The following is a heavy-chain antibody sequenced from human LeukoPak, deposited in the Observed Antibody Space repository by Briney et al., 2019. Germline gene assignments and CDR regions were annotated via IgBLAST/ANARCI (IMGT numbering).Heavy chain of an antibody. V-gene: IGHV3-23*01. D-gene: IGHD2-21*02. CDR3: AKELSDADYFDY. CDR2: ISGSGGST. CDR1: GFTFSGYA. J-gene: IGHJ4*02. Sequence: PGGSLRLSCAASGFTFSGYAMSWVRQAPGKGLEWVSAISGSGGSTYYADSVKGRFTVSRDNSKNTLYLQMNSLRAEDTAVYYCAKELSDADYFDYWGQGTLVTVSS.